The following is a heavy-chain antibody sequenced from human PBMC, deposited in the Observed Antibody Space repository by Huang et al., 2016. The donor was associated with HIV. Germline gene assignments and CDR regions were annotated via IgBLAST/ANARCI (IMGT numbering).Heavy chain of an antibody. V-gene: IGHV1-69*13. CDR1: GGTFSTSA. CDR2: VIPVCGTV. Sequence: QVHLVQSGAEVRKPGSSVKVSCQASGGTFSTSAFSWLRQAPGQGPEWMGGVIPVCGTVNYAQKFQGRVTITADLSTTTAYMELSGLRSEDTALYYCAREAAIAARGKGLYFDFWGQGTLVTVSS. J-gene: IGHJ4*02. CDR3: AREAAIAARGKGLYFDF. D-gene: IGHD2-15*01.